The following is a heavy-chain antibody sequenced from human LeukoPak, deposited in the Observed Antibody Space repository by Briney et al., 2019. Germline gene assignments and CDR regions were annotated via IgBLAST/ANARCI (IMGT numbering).Heavy chain of an antibody. Sequence: PSETLSLTCTVSDGSISSYYWSWIRQPPGKGLEWIGYIYYSGSTNYNPSLKSRVTISVDTSKNQFPLKLSSVTAADTAVYYCARHSPPLSYYDYVWGSYRYPPFDYWGQGTLVTVSS. CDR2: IYYSGST. CDR1: DGSISSYY. D-gene: IGHD3-16*02. V-gene: IGHV4-59*08. J-gene: IGHJ4*02. CDR3: ARHSPPLSYYDYVWGSYRYPPFDY.